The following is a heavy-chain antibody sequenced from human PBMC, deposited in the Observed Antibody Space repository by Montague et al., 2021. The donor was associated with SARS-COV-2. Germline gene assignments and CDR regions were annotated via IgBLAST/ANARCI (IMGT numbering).Heavy chain of an antibody. V-gene: IGHV2-70*01. CDR2: IDWDDDK. J-gene: IGHJ4*02. CDR1: GFSLSTSGMC. Sequence: PELVKPTQTLTLTCTFSGFSLSTSGMCVSWIRQPPGKALEWLALIDWDDDKYYSTSLKTRLTISKDTSKNQVDLTMTNMDPVDTATYYCARISAWYSSGWSAFDYWGQGTLVTVSS. CDR3: ARISAWYSSGWSAFDY. D-gene: IGHD6-19*01.